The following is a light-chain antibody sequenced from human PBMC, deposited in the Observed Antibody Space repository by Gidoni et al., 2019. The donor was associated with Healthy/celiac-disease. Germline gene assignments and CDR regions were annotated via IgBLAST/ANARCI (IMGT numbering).Light chain of an antibody. Sequence: ETALTQSSGTLSLSPGERATLSCRASHSVSSSYLAWYQQKPGQAPRLLIYGASSRATGIPDRFSGSGSGTDFTLTISRLEPEDFAVYYCQQYGSSPYTFGQXTKLEIK. CDR3: QQYGSSPYT. J-gene: IGKJ2*01. V-gene: IGKV3-20*01. CDR1: HSVSSSY. CDR2: GAS.